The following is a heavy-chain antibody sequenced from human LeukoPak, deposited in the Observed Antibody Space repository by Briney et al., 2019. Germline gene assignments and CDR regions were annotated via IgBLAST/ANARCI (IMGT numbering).Heavy chain of an antibody. CDR1: GFTVSSNY. D-gene: IGHD6-19*01. CDR2: IYSGGST. J-gene: IGHJ3*02. V-gene: IGHV3-53*01. CDR3: AKEVAIPVAVDAFER. Sequence: GGSLRLSCAASGFTVSSNYMSWVRQAPGKGLEWVSVIYSGGSTYYADSVKGRFTISRDNSKNTLYLQMNSLGAEDTAVYYCAKEVAIPVAVDAFERWGQGTLVIVSS.